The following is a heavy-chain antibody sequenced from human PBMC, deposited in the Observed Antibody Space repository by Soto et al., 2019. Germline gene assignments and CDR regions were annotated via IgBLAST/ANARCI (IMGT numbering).Heavy chain of an antibody. J-gene: IGHJ4*02. Sequence: TSETLSLTCAVYGGSFSGYYWSWIRHPPGKGLDWIGEINHSGSTNYNPSLKSRVTISVDTSKNQFSLKLSSVTAADTAVYYCARARGVDDFWSGSPNSYYFDYWGQGTLVTVSS. CDR1: GGSFSGYY. D-gene: IGHD3-3*01. CDR3: ARARGVDDFWSGSPNSYYFDY. V-gene: IGHV4-34*01. CDR2: INHSGST.